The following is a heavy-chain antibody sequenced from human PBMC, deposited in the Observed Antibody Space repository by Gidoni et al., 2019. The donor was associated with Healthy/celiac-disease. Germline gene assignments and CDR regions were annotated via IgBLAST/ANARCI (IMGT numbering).Heavy chain of an antibody. CDR1: AGSISSSSYY. D-gene: IGHD3-10*01. J-gene: IGHJ4*02. CDR3: ARHDRGDYYFDY. V-gene: IGHV4-39*01. CDR2: IYYSGST. Sequence: QLQLQESGPGLVKPSETLSLTCTVSAGSISSSSYYWGWIRQPPGKGLEWIGSIYYSGSTYYTPSLKSRVTISVDTSKNQFSLKLSSVTAADTAVYYCARHDRGDYYFDYWGQGTLVTVSS.